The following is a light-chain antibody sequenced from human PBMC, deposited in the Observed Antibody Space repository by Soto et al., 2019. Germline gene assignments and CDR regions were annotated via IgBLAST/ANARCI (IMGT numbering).Light chain of an antibody. V-gene: IGLV2-8*01. Sequence: HSALTQPPSASGSPGQSVTISCTGTSSDVGGYNYVSWYQQHPGKAPKVMISEVSNRPSGVRDRSSGSKSGNTAALTVSGVKDGDEAEYYCRSFSGNSNLVFGGGTKLTVL. J-gene: IGLJ2*01. CDR1: SSDVGGYNY. CDR3: RSFSGNSNLV. CDR2: EVS.